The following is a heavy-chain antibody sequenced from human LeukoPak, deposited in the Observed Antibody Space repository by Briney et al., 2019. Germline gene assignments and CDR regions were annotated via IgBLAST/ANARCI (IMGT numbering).Heavy chain of an antibody. D-gene: IGHD2-2*02. J-gene: IGHJ3*02. CDR2: IYYSGST. CDR3: AQAIPDDDFDI. V-gene: IGHV4-59*01. Sequence: SETLSLTCTVSGGSISSYYWSWIRQPPGKGLEWIGYIYYSGSTNYNPSLKSRVTISVDTSKNQFSLKLSSVTAADTAVYYCAQAIPDDDFDIWGQGTMVTVSS. CDR1: GGSISSYY.